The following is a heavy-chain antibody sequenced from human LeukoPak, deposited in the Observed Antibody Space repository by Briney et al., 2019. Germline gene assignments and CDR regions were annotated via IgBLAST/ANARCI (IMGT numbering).Heavy chain of an antibody. J-gene: IGHJ4*02. D-gene: IGHD4-17*01. CDR3: ARETPYGDYTYYFDY. Sequence: SQTLSLTCTVSGGSISSGDYYWSWIRQPPGKGLEWIGYIYYSGRTYYNPSLKSRVTISVDTSKNQFSLKLSSVTAADTAVYYCARETPYGDYTYYFDYWGQGTLVTVSS. CDR2: IYYSGRT. V-gene: IGHV4-30-4*01. CDR1: GGSISSGDYY.